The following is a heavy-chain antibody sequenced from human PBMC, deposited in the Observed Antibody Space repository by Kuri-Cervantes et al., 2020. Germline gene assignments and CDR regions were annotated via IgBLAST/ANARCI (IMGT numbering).Heavy chain of an antibody. CDR1: GFTFSDYY. V-gene: IGHV3-11*04. D-gene: IGHD1-26*01. Sequence: GGSLRLSCAASGFTFSDYYMSWIRQAPGKGLEWVSYISSSGSTIYYADSVKGRFTISRDNAKNSLYLQMNGLRDEDTAVYYCAKGGSYFNYYGMDVWGQGTTVTVSS. CDR2: ISSSGSTI. CDR3: AKGGSYFNYYGMDV. J-gene: IGHJ6*02.